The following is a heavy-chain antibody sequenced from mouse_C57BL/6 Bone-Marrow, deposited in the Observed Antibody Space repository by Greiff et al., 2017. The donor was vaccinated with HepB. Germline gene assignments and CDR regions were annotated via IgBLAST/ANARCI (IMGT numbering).Heavy chain of an antibody. J-gene: IGHJ4*01. V-gene: IGHV2-6-1*01. CDR2: IWSDGST. CDR1: GFSLTSYG. CDR3: ARHGYYGSRAMDY. Sequence: QVQLKESGPGLVAPSQSLSITCTVSGFSLTSYGVHWVRQPPGKGLEWLVVIWSDGSTTYNSALKSRLSISKDNSKSQVFLKMNSLQTDDTAMYYCARHGYYGSRAMDYWGQGTSVTVSS. D-gene: IGHD1-1*01.